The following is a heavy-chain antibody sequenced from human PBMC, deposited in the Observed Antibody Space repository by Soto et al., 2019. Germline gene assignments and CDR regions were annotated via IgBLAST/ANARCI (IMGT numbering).Heavy chain of an antibody. CDR1: GDSVNSGNYY. Sequence: NPSETLSLTCTVSGDSVNSGNYYWSWIRQPPGEGLEWIGYIYYTGSTNYNPSPKSRVTISLDTSKNEFSLKLSSVTAADAAVYYCAREVRPSYQYYGMDVWGQGTTVTV. J-gene: IGHJ6*02. CDR3: AREVRPSYQYYGMDV. V-gene: IGHV4-61*01. CDR2: IYYTGST. D-gene: IGHD6-6*01.